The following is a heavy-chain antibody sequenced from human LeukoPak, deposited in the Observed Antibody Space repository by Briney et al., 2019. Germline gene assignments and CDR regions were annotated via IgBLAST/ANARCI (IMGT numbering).Heavy chain of an antibody. D-gene: IGHD1-1*01. CDR1: GSSISSTYY. CDR3: ARLWRAAIDY. CDR2: IYYSGST. V-gene: IGHV4-39*01. Sequence: PSETLSLTCAVSGSSISSTYYCAWIRQPPGKGLEWIGSIYYSGSTYYNPSLKSRVTISADTSKNQFSLKLSSVTAADTAVYYCARLWRAAIDYGGQGTLVTVSS. J-gene: IGHJ4*02.